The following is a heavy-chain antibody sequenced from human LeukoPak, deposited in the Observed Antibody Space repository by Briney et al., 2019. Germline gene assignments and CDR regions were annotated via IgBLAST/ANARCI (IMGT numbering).Heavy chain of an antibody. CDR2: IYSTGRS. CDR1: GGSISNYF. J-gene: IGHJ6*03. Sequence: PSETLSLTCTVSGGSISNYFWSWVRQPAGRGLEWIGRIYSTGRSDYNPSLKSRITMSVDTSKNQFSLKLSSVTAADTAVYYCARGYCSGGSCYSPLYYYYYYMDVWGKGTTVTVSS. V-gene: IGHV4-4*07. CDR3: ARGYCSGGSCYSPLYYYYYYMDV. D-gene: IGHD2-15*01.